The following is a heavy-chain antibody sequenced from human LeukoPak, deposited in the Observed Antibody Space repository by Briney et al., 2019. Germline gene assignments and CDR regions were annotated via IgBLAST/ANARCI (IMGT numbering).Heavy chain of an antibody. J-gene: IGHJ4*02. D-gene: IGHD3-22*01. CDR1: GFTFSGYA. Sequence: GGSLRLSCAASGFTFSGYAMTWVRQAPGKGLEWVSTIGVSGGSTFYADSVKGRFTNSRDNSKNTLYLQMNSLRVEDTAVYYCAKGYYDSTGYPLRPSFDYWGQGTLVTVSS. CDR3: AKGYYDSTGYPLRPSFDY. CDR2: IGVSGGST. V-gene: IGHV3-23*01.